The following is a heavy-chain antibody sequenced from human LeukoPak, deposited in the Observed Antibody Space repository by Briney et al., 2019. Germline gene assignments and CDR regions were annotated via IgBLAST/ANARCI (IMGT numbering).Heavy chain of an antibody. J-gene: IGHJ4*02. CDR1: GFTFSSYS. CDR3: ASRRGAY. CDR2: ISNSGNNI. D-gene: IGHD5-24*01. Sequence: PGGSLRLSCAASGFTFSSYSMYWVRQAPGKGLEWVSSISNSGNNIYYPDSVKGRFTISRDNAKNSLFLQMNSLRAEDTAMYYCASRRGAYWGQGTLVTVSS. V-gene: IGHV3-21*04.